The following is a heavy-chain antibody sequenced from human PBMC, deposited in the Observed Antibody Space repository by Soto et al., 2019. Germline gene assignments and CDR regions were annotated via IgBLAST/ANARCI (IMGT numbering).Heavy chain of an antibody. Sequence: ASVKVSCKASGYTFTSYGISWVRQAPGQGLEWMGWISAYNGNTNYAQKLQGRVTMTTDTSTSTAYMELRSLRSDDTAVYYCARVSTFSTSCYLYYFDYWGQGTLVTVSS. V-gene: IGHV1-18*01. CDR3: ARVSTFSTSCYLYYFDY. D-gene: IGHD2-2*01. CDR1: GYTFTSYG. J-gene: IGHJ4*02. CDR2: ISAYNGNT.